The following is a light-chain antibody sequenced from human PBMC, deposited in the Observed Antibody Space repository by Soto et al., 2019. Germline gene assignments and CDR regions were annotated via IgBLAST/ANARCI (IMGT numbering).Light chain of an antibody. CDR1: SSNIGSHT. J-gene: IGLJ2*01. V-gene: IGLV1-44*01. Sequence: QSVLTQPPSTSGTPGQTVAISCSGTSSNIGSHTVNWYQQLPETAPKLLIYSNNQRPSGVPDRFSGSKSGTSASLAISGLQSEDEADYYCTAWDDNLSLVVFGGGTKLTVL. CDR3: TAWDDNLSLVV. CDR2: SNN.